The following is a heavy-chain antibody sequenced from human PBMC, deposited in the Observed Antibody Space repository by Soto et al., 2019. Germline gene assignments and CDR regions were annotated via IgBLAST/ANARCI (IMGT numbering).Heavy chain of an antibody. CDR3: AREEIAAAGTSGEWFDP. J-gene: IGHJ5*02. CDR2: INHSGST. Sequence: SETLSLTCAVYGGSFSGYYWSWIRQPPGKGLEWIGEINHSGSTNYNPSQKSRDTISVDTSKNQFSLKLSSVTAADTAVYYFAREEIAAAGTSGEWFDPWGQGTLVTVSS. V-gene: IGHV4-34*01. D-gene: IGHD6-13*01. CDR1: GGSFSGYY.